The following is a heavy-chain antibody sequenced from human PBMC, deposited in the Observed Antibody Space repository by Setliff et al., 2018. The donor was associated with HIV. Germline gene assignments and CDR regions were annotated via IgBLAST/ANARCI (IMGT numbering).Heavy chain of an antibody. CDR2: IIPIFGTA. Sequence: SVKVSCKASGGTFGSYAISWVRQTPGQGLEWMGGIIPIFGTANYAQKFQGRVTITADESTSTAYMELSSLRSEDTAVYYCTRGYDYLYYGMDVWGQGTTVTVSS. D-gene: IGHD1-1*01. CDR3: TRGYDYLYYGMDV. CDR1: GGTFGSYA. V-gene: IGHV1-69*13. J-gene: IGHJ6*02.